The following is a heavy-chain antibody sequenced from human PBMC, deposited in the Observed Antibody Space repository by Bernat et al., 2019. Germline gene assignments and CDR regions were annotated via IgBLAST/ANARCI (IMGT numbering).Heavy chain of an antibody. D-gene: IGHD1-14*01. CDR3: ARYKDKYFDY. Sequence: QVLLVDSGGGVVQPGRSLRLSCAASGFIFSNYGMHWVCQAPGQGLEWVAVIWYDGSRQYYADSVKGRFTISRDNSKNTLSLQMNSLRADDTAVYYCARYKDKYFDYWGQGTVVTVSS. V-gene: IGHV3-33*01. J-gene: IGHJ4*02. CDR1: GFIFSNYG. CDR2: IWYDGSRQ.